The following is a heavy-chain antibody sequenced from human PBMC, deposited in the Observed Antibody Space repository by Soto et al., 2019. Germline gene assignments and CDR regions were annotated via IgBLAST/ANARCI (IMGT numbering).Heavy chain of an antibody. CDR1: GFTFNNFL. J-gene: IGHJ5*02. CDR3: AKDRSTYYLVPPFDP. CDR2: ISGDGHTT. Sequence: GSLRLSCSASGFTFNNFLMHWVRQAPGTGLEYVSAISGDGHTTYYADSVKGRFTISRDNSKNTLYLQMNSLRAEDTAVYYCAKDRSTYYLVPPFDPWGQGTLVTVSS. D-gene: IGHD3-10*01. V-gene: IGHV3-64*04.